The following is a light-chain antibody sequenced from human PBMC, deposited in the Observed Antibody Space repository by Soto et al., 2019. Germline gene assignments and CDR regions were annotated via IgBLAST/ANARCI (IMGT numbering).Light chain of an antibody. CDR1: QNVNNW. J-gene: IGKJ1*01. Sequence: DIQMPQFPSALSASVGDRVTITCRASQNVNNWLAWYQHKPGKAPQLLIYDASVLETGVPSRFSGSGSGTEFTLAISGLQSDDFATYSCQQYNTYWTFGPGTKVDIK. V-gene: IGKV1-5*01. CDR3: QQYNTYWT. CDR2: DAS.